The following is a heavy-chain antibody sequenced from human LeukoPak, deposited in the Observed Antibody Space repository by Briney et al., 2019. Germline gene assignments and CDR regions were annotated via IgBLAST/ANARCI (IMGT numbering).Heavy chain of an antibody. D-gene: IGHD1-26*01. CDR1: GFTFSSYA. J-gene: IGHJ4*02. Sequence: GGSLRLSCAASGFTFSSYAMHWVRQAPGKGLEWVAVISYDGSNKYYADSVKGRFTISRDNAKNSLYLQMNSLRAEDTAVYYCARVVGGSYYFDYWGQGTLVTVSS. CDR3: ARVVGGSYYFDY. CDR2: ISYDGSNK. V-gene: IGHV3-30*04.